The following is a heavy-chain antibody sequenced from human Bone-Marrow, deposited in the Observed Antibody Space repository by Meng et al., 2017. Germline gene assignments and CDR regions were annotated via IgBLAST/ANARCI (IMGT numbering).Heavy chain of an antibody. V-gene: IGHV4-4*02. D-gene: IGHD2-2*02. CDR3: ARVRAYCSDSSCYIDS. CDR2: QYHSGSS. J-gene: IGHJ5*01. CDR1: GDSIRSRNW. Sequence: SETLSLTCAVSGDSIRSRNWWTWVRQPPGKGPEWIGEQYHSGSSNYNPSLQSRVTISVDKSKNYFSLNLSSVTAADTAIYYCARVRAYCSDSSCYIDSWGQGTVVTVSS.